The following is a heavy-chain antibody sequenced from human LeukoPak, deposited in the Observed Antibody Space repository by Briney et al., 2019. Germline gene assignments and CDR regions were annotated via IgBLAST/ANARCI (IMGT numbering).Heavy chain of an antibody. CDR3: ARNSYDGSTFDY. Sequence: GGSLRLSCAASGFTFSSYGMHWVRQAPGKGLEWVAFIRYDGSNKYYADSVKGRFTISRDNYKNTLYLQMNSLRAEDTAVYYCARNSYDGSTFDYWGQGTLVTVSS. J-gene: IGHJ4*02. CDR1: GFTFSSYG. D-gene: IGHD5-18*01. CDR2: IRYDGSNK. V-gene: IGHV3-30*02.